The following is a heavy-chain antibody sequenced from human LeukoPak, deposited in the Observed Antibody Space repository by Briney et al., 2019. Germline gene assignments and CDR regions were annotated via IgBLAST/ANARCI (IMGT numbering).Heavy chain of an antibody. D-gene: IGHD2-15*01. CDR1: GGTFSSYA. Sequence: SVKVSCKASGGTFSSYAISWVRQAPGHGVEWMGGIIPIFGTANYAQKFQGRVTITADESTSTAYMELSSLRSEDTAVYYCARGGQMTPSDYWGQGTLVTVSS. J-gene: IGHJ4*02. CDR3: ARGGQMTPSDY. V-gene: IGHV1-69*13. CDR2: IIPIFGTA.